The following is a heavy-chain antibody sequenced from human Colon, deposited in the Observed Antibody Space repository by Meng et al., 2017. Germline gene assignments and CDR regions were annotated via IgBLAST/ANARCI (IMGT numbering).Heavy chain of an antibody. CDR2: ISAYSGNT. D-gene: IGHD6-13*01. CDR1: GYTFTNYG. J-gene: IGHJ4*02. CDR3: ARDQSRTSSWYPDY. V-gene: IGHV1-18*01. Sequence: QVLLVNAGAEVSKLGASVKVSCKASGYTFTNYGVSWVRQAHGQGLEWMGWISAYSGNTNYVQKLQDRVTMTTDTSTSTAYMELRSLRSDDTAVYYCARDQSRTSSWYPDYWGQGTLVTVSS.